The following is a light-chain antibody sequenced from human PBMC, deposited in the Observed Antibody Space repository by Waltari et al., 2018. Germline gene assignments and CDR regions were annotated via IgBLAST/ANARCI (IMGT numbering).Light chain of an antibody. CDR2: AAS. Sequence: DIQLTQSPSFMSASVGDRVTITCRASQGISSFLAWYQQKPGKAPKLLIYAASAFQSGVPSRFSGSGSGTEFTLTISSLQPEDFATYCCQQLNSYPRTFGQGTKVEIK. CDR1: QGISSF. V-gene: IGKV1-9*01. CDR3: QQLNSYPRT. J-gene: IGKJ1*01.